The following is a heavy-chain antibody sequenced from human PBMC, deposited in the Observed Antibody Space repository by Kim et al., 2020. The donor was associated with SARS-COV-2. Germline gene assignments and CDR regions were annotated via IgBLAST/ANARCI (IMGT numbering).Heavy chain of an antibody. J-gene: IGHJ4*02. CDR1: GYTFTGYY. Sequence: ASVKVSCKASGYTFTGYYMHWVRQAPGQGLEWMGWINPNSGGTNYAQKFQGRVTMTRDTSISTAYMELSRLRSDDTAVYYCARGGGFLEWLLFFGYWGQGTLVTVSS. CDR3: ARGGGFLEWLLFFGY. CDR2: INPNSGGT. D-gene: IGHD3-3*01. V-gene: IGHV1-2*02.